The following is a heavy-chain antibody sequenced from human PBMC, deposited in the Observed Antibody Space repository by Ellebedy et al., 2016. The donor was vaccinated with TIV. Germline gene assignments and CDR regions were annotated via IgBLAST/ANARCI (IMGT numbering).Heavy chain of an antibody. CDR1: GGTFSSYA. Sequence: ASVKVSCKASGGTFSSYAISWVRQAPGQGLEWMGRIIPILGIANYAQKFQGRVTITADKSTSTAYMELSSLRSEDTAVYYCAREGLRGPDVRAAYYFDYWGQGTLVTVSS. D-gene: IGHD6-25*01. CDR2: IIPILGIA. J-gene: IGHJ4*02. CDR3: AREGLRGPDVRAAYYFDY. V-gene: IGHV1-69*04.